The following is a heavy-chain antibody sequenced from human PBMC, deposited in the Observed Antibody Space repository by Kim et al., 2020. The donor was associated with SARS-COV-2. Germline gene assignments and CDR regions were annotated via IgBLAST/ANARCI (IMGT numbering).Heavy chain of an antibody. J-gene: IGHJ6*02. D-gene: IGHD2-8*01. CDR2: IYTSGST. CDR3: ARDSLDIVLMVYAKHYYYYGMDV. Sequence: SETLSLTCTVSGGSISSYYWSWIRQPAGKGLEWIGRIYTSGSTNYNPSLKSRVTMSVDTSKNQFSLKLSSVTAADTAVYYCARDSLDIVLMVYAKHYYYYGMDVWGQGTTVTDSS. CDR1: GGSISSYY. V-gene: IGHV4-4*07.